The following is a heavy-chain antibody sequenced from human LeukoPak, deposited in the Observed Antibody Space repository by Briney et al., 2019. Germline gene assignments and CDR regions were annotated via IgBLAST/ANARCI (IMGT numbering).Heavy chain of an antibody. CDR1: GYSISSGYY. V-gene: IGHV4-38-2*02. CDR2: IYHSGST. Sequence: SETLSLTCTVSGYSISSGYYWAWIRQPPGKGLGWIGNIYHSGSTYYNPSLKSRVTISVDTSKNQFSLQLTSVTAADTAVYYCARELSESSGWHYYYYYMDVWGKGTTVTISS. J-gene: IGHJ6*03. CDR3: ARELSESSGWHYYYYYMDV. D-gene: IGHD6-19*01.